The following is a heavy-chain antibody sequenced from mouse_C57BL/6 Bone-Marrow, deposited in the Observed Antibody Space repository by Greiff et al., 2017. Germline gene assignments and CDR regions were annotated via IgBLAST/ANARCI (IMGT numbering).Heavy chain of an antibody. CDR2: IDPANGNT. D-gene: IGHD2-5*01. J-gene: IGHJ3*01. Sequence: VQLQQSVAELVRPGASVKLSCTASGFNIKNTYMHWVKQRPEQGLEWIGRIDPANGNTTYAPKFQGKATITADTSSNTAYLQLSSLTSEDTAIYYCARWAYYSNYLFAYWGQGTLVTVSA. CDR1: GFNIKNTY. V-gene: IGHV14-3*01. CDR3: ARWAYYSNYLFAY.